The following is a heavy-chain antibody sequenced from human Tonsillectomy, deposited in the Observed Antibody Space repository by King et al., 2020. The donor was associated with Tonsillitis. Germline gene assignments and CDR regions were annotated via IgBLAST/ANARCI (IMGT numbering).Heavy chain of an antibody. D-gene: IGHD2-21*02. J-gene: IGHJ4*02. Sequence: QLVQSGAEVKKPGAAVRVSCKASGYPSTTYAVHWVRQAPGQGLEWMGWINADKGNTGYSQNFQGRIPFTRDTSATTADMELSSLRSDDTAVYYCATGSAGCGGDCLLFDYWGQGPLVTLSS. CDR2: INADKGNT. CDR3: ATGSAGCGGDCLLFDY. CDR1: GYPSTTYA. V-gene: IGHV1-3*01.